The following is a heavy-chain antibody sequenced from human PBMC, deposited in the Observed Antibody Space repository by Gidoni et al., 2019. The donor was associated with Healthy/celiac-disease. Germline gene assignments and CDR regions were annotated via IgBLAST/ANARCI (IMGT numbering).Heavy chain of an antibody. CDR3: ARDYSSSWYGVGWFDP. CDR2: IYYSGRN. J-gene: IGHJ5*02. CDR1: GGPIRSGGYY. Sequence: QVQLQESGPGLVKPSQTLSLTCTVSGGPIRSGGYYWSWIRQPPGKCLEWIGYIYYSGRNYYNPSLKSRVTISVDTSKNQFSLKLSSVTAADTAVYYCARDYSSSWYGVGWFDPWGQGTLVTVSP. D-gene: IGHD6-13*01. V-gene: IGHV4-31*03.